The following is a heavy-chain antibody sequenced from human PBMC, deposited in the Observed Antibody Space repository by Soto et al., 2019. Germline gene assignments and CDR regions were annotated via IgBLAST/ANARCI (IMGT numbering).Heavy chain of an antibody. D-gene: IGHD6-19*01. Sequence: PSETLSLTCAVYGGSFSGYYWSWIRQPPGKGLEWIGEINHSGSTNYNPSLKSRVTTSVDTSKNQFSLKLNSVTAADTAVYYCARGQRRGGSSGWSLWGQGTLVTVSS. CDR2: INHSGST. V-gene: IGHV4-34*01. CDR1: GGSFSGYY. CDR3: ARGQRRGGSSGWSL. J-gene: IGHJ1*01.